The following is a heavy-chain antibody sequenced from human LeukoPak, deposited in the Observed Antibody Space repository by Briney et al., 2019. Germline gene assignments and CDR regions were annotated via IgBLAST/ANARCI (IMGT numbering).Heavy chain of an antibody. CDR1: GGTFSSYA. Sequence: SVKVSCKASGGTFSSYAISWVRQAPGQGLEWMGGIIPIFGTANYAQKFQGRVTITADESTSTAYMELSSLRSEDTAVYYCARNSGYDYVGTYYYGMDVWGQGTTVAVSS. D-gene: IGHD5-12*01. J-gene: IGHJ6*02. V-gene: IGHV1-69*13. CDR2: IIPIFGTA. CDR3: ARNSGYDYVGTYYYGMDV.